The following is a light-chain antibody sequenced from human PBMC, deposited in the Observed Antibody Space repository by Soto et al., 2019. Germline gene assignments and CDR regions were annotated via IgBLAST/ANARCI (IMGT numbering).Light chain of an antibody. Sequence: QSVLTQPPSLSGTPGQRVTISCSGSNSNVKKDYVDWYHQFAGTAPKLLIYSNNRRPSGVPDRCSGSKCTSSASLAISGLRPEDEDDYYWASWNDSLSATVFGGGTQLTVL. J-gene: IGLJ7*01. CDR3: ASWNDSLSATV. V-gene: IGLV1-47*01. CDR2: SNN. CDR1: NSNVKKDY.